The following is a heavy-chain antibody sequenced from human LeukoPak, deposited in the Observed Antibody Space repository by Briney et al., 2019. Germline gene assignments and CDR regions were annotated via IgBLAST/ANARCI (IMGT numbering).Heavy chain of an antibody. Sequence: GRSLRLSCAASGFSFSSYGMHWVRQAPGKGLEWVAVISYDETNKYYGDSVKGRFTISRDNSKNTLYLQMNSLRAEDTAVYYCARDWQGSPWYYFHYWGQGTLVTVSS. CDR3: ARDWQGSPWYYFHY. CDR2: ISYDETNK. CDR1: GFSFSSYG. V-gene: IGHV3-30*04. D-gene: IGHD2-8*01. J-gene: IGHJ4*02.